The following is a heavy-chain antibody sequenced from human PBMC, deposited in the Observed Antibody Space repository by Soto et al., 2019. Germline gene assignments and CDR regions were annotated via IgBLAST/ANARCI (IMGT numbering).Heavy chain of an antibody. V-gene: IGHV3-33*01. D-gene: IGHD3-10*01. CDR3: AREGGPVWFGPPGMDV. CDR2: IWYDGSNK. Sequence: QVQLVESGGGVVQPGRSLRLSCAASGFTFSSYGMHWVRQAPGKGLEWVAVIWYDGSNKYYADSVKGRFTISRDNSKNMRYLQMSSLRGEDTAVYYCAREGGPVWFGPPGMDVWGQGTTVTVSS. CDR1: GFTFSSYG. J-gene: IGHJ6*02.